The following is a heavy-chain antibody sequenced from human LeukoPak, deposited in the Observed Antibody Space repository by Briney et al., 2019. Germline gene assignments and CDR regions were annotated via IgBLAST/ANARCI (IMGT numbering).Heavy chain of an antibody. CDR2: ISSSSSYI. V-gene: IGHV3-21*01. J-gene: IGHJ4*02. Sequence: GGSLRLSCAMSGFTLSHYQMNWVRQAPGKGLEWVSSISSSSSYIYYADSVKGRFTISRDNAKNSLYLQMNSLRAEDTAVYYCARDPFSSSWYYWGQGTLVTVSS. CDR3: ARDPFSSSWYY. CDR1: GFTLSHYQ. D-gene: IGHD6-13*01.